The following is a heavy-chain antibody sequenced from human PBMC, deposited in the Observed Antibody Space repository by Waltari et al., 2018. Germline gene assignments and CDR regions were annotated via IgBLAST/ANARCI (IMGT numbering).Heavy chain of an antibody. D-gene: IGHD3-22*01. Sequence: EEHLLESGGGLAQPGGSLRLSCAASGFNFISYAMSWVRQAPGKGREWGSGISDSGVITKNAESVKGRFTVSRDNSKNTVFRHLNSLRAEDTAIYYCARHLYSIDYLELAKWGQGTLVTVSS. CDR3: ARHLYSIDYLELAK. CDR2: ISDSGVIT. CDR1: GFNFISYA. J-gene: IGHJ4*02. V-gene: IGHV3-23*01.